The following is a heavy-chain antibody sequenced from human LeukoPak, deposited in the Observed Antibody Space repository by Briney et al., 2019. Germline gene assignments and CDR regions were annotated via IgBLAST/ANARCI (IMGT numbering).Heavy chain of an antibody. D-gene: IGHD3-10*01. V-gene: IGHV1-46*01. CDR2: INPSGGST. J-gene: IGHJ4*02. CDR1: GYTFTSYY. Sequence: ASVTVSCKASGYTFTSYYMHWVRQAPGQGLEWMGIINPSGGSTSYAQKFQGRVTMTRDTSTSTVYMELSSLRSEDTAVYYCARVKGWYGSGSYLDYWGQGTLVTVSS. CDR3: ARVKGWYGSGSYLDY.